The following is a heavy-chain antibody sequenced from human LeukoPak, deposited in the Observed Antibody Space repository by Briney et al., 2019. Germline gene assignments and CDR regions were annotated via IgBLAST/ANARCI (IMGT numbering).Heavy chain of an antibody. V-gene: IGHV3-49*04. CDR2: IRSKAYGGTT. D-gene: IGHD4-17*01. Sequence: PGRSLRLSCTASGFTFGDYAMSWVRQAPGKGLEWVGFIRSKAYGGTTEYAASVKGRFTISRDDSKSIAYLQMNSLKTEDTAVYYCTRDRDYGDYVDYWGQGTLVTVSP. CDR1: GFTFGDYA. CDR3: TRDRDYGDYVDY. J-gene: IGHJ4*02.